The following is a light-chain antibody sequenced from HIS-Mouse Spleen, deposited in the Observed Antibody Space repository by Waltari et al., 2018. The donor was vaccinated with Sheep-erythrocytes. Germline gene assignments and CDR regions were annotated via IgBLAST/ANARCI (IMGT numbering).Light chain of an antibody. Sequence: QSALTQPASVSGSPGQSITISCPGTSRDVGGYNSFSRYQQHPGKAPELMIYEVINRPPLVSNRFSDSKSCSTSSLTISALQAEDADDYYCSSYTSSSTWVFGGGTKLSVL. CDR3: SSYTSSSTWV. CDR1: SRDVGGYNS. J-gene: IGLJ3*02. CDR2: EVI. V-gene: IGLV2-14*01.